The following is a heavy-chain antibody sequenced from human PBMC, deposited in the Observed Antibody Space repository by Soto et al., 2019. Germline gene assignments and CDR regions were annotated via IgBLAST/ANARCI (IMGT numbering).Heavy chain of an antibody. V-gene: IGHV3-21*01. CDR3: AREASIFGVDDAFDI. CDR2: ISSSSSYI. D-gene: IGHD3-3*01. J-gene: IGHJ3*02. Sequence: PGGSLRLSCAASGFTFSSYSMNWVRQAPGKGLEWVSSISSSSSYIYYADSVKGRFTISRDNAKNSLYLQMNSLRAEDTAVYYCAREASIFGVDDAFDIWGQGTMVTVSS. CDR1: GFTFSSYS.